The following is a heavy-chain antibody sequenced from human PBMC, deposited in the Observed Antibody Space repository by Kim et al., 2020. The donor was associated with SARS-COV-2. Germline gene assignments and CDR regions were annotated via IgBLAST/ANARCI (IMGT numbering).Heavy chain of an antibody. V-gene: IGHV4-59*01. J-gene: IGHJ4*02. CDR3: ARVDGYNLLDY. CDR2: IYYSGST. D-gene: IGHD5-12*01. Sequence: SETLSLTCTVSGGSISSYYWSWIRQPPGKGLEWIGYIYYSGSTNYNPSLKRRVTISVDTSKNQFSLKLSSVTAADTAVYYCARVDGYNLLDYWGQGTLVT. CDR1: GGSISSYY.